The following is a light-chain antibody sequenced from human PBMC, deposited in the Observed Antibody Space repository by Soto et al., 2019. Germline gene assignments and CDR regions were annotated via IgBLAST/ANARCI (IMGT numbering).Light chain of an antibody. CDR3: QQYGSSPDT. Sequence: EIVLTQSPGTLSLSPGERATLSCRASQSVSSSYLAWYQQKPGQAPRLLIYGASSRATGIPDRFSGGGSGKDFTLTISRLEPEDFAVYYCQQYGSSPDTFGQGTKLEIK. CDR2: GAS. J-gene: IGKJ2*01. V-gene: IGKV3-20*01. CDR1: QSVSSSY.